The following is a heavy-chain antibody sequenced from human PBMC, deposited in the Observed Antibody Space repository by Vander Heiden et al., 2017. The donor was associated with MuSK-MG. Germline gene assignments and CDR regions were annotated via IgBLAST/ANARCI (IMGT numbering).Heavy chain of an antibody. Sequence: LVQSGGGMTQPGGSLKVACVASRLTGRRNYFSWVRLGPGKGLEWVALIRNDGSTHFADSVKGRFTVSTDKTTNAVYLQMDNLKVEDTAVYYCARELDFDNGETNWFDPWGQGTLVTVSS. CDR2: IRNDGST. CDR3: ARELDFDNGETNWFDP. D-gene: IGHD4-17*01. J-gene: IGHJ5*02. CDR1: RLTGRRNY. V-gene: IGHV3-53*01.